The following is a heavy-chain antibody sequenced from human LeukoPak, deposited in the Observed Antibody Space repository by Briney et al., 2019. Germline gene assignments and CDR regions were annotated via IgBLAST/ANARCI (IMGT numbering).Heavy chain of an antibody. D-gene: IGHD2-2*01. CDR2: IYPGDSDT. V-gene: IGHV5-51*01. Sequence: GESLKISCKGSGYIFTNYWIGWVRQMPGKGLEWMGIIYPGDSDTRYSPPFEGQVTISADTSISTAYLQWSSLKASDTAMYYCARHPYSSYCTSSRCHRWFDPWGQGTLVTVSS. J-gene: IGHJ5*02. CDR1: GYIFTNYW. CDR3: ARHPYSSYCTSSRCHRWFDP.